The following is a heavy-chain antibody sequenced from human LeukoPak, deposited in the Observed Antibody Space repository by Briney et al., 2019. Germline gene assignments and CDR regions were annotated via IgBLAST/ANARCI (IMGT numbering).Heavy chain of an antibody. CDR3: TLPWGSGSYYDY. Sequence: GGSLRLSCAASGFTFSNAWLNWVRQAPGKGLEWVGHIKSKTDGGTTDCAAPVKGRFTISRDDSKNTLFLQMNSLKTEDTAVYYCTLPWGSGSYYDYWGQGTLVTVSS. CDR2: IKSKTDGGTT. D-gene: IGHD3-10*01. J-gene: IGHJ4*02. V-gene: IGHV3-15*01. CDR1: GFTFSNAW.